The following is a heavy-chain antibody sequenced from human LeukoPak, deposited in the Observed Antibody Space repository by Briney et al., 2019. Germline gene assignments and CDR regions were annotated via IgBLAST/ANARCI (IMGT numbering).Heavy chain of an antibody. CDR2: ISYDGSNK. Sequence: PGGSLRLSCAASGFTFSSYAMHWVRQAPGKGLEWVAVISYDGSNKYYADSVKGRFTISRDNSKNTLYLQMNSLRAEDTAVYYCARDRAYYYDSSGYYTAKGADYWGQGTLVTVSS. V-gene: IGHV3-30*04. J-gene: IGHJ4*02. CDR1: GFTFSSYA. D-gene: IGHD3-22*01. CDR3: ARDRAYYYDSSGYYTAKGADY.